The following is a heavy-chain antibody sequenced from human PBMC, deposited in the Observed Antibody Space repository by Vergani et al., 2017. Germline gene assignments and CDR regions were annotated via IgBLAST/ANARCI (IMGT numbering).Heavy chain of an antibody. CDR2: VSGRGGTT. D-gene: IGHD1-26*01. CDR1: GFTFKSHA. V-gene: IGHV3-23*01. J-gene: IGHJ4*02. Sequence: DVQLLESGGGLAQPGGSLRLSCAASGFTFKSHAMSWVRQAPGKGLEWVSTVSGRGGTTYYADSVKGRFTTSRDNAKSSLYLQMNSLRVADTAVYYCARGHPVGSYWGQGTLVTVSS. CDR3: ARGHPVGSY.